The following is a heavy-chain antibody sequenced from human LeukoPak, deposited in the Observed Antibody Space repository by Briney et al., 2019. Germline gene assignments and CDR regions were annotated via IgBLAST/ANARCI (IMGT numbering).Heavy chain of an antibody. CDR2: ISGSDGST. CDR1: GFTFGGYA. D-gene: IGHD4-11*01. CDR3: AKQDYSNYIGPFDY. V-gene: IGHV3-23*01. Sequence: GGSLRLSCAASGFTFGGYAMSWVRQAPGKGLEWVSAISGSDGSTYYADSVKGRFTVSRDNSKNTLYLQMNSLRAEDTAVYYCAKQDYSNYIGPFDYWGQGTLVTVSS. J-gene: IGHJ4*02.